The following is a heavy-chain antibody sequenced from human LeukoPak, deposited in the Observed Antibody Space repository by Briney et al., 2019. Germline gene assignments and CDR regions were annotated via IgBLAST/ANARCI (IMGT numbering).Heavy chain of an antibody. CDR1: DDSITMYY. CDR2: IYTSGST. V-gene: IGHV4-4*07. D-gene: IGHD4-17*01. J-gene: IGHJ5*02. Sequence: PSETLSLTCSVSDDSITMYYWSWIRQPAGKGLEWIGRIYTSGSTNYNPSLKSRVTMSVDTSKNQFSLKLSSVTAADTAVYYCARDRSTVTNWFDPWGQGTLVTVSS. CDR3: ARDRSTVTNWFDP.